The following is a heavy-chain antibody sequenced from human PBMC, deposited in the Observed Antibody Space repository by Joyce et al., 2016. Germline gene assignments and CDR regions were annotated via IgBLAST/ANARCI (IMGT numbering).Heavy chain of an antibody. V-gene: IGHV3-30*18. D-gene: IGHD4-17*01. CDR3: AKVATYEYGDYGPFDY. CDR1: GFTFSSHA. CDR2: IPYAGNIE. J-gene: IGHJ4*02. Sequence: QVQLVESGGGVVQPGRSLRLSCAASGFTFSSHAMHWVRRAPGKGLEGVALIPYAGNIEYYADSVKGRFTVSRDNSKNTLYLQMNSLRAEDTAVYYCAKVATYEYGDYGPFDYWGQGTVVTVSS.